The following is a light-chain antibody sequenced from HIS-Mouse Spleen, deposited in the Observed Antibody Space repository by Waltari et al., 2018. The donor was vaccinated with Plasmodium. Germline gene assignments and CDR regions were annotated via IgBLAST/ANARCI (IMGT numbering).Light chain of an antibody. J-gene: IGLJ2*01. CDR1: SSDVGGYNY. CDR3: SSYAGSNKLV. Sequence: QSALTQPPSASGSPGQSVTISCTGTSSDVGGYNYVPWYQQHPSQAPKLVISEVSKRRSGVPDRVSGSKSGNTAALTVSGLQAEDEADYYCSSYAGSNKLVFGGGTKLTVL. CDR2: EVS. V-gene: IGLV2-8*01.